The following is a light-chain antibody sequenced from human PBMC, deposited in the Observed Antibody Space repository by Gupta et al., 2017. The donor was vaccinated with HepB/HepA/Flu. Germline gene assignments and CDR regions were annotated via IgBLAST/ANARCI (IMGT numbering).Light chain of an antibody. CDR2: GNI. J-gene: IGLJ1*01. CDR3: QSYDTSLSGYV. CDR1: SSNIGAGYD. Sequence: HSVLTQPPSVSGSPGQRLTIPYTGCSSNIGAGYDVPCYQQLPGTAPTLLIYGNITRPSWVLAQFSCSNSGSSASLAITGVQAEDEADYYCQSYDTSLSGYVFGTGTTVTVL. V-gene: IGLV1-40*01.